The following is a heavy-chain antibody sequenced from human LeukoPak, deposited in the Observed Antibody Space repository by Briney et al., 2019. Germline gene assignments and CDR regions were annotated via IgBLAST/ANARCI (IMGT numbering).Heavy chain of an antibody. J-gene: IGHJ4*02. CDR1: GFTFGSYA. CDR2: ISGSGGST. D-gene: IGHD3-22*01. CDR3: AKDRRGRYDSSGYFDY. Sequence: GGSLRLSCAASGFTFGSYAMSWVRQAPGKGLEWVSAISGSGGSTYYADSVKGRFTISRDNSKNTLYLQMNSLRAEDTAVYYCAKDRRGRYDSSGYFDYWGQGTLVTVSS. V-gene: IGHV3-23*01.